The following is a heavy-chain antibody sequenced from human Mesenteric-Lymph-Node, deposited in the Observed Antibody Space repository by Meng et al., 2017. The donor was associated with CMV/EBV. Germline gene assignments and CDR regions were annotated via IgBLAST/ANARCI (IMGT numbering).Heavy chain of an antibody. CDR3: ASPVIDGSGSYTSDY. J-gene: IGHJ4*02. CDR1: CYTFPSHA. CDR2: INAGNGNT. D-gene: IGHD3-10*01. Sequence: ASCYTFPSHAMHWVRQAPGQRLEWMGWINAGNGNTKYSQKFQGRVTITRDTSASTAYMELSSLRSEDTAVYYCASPVIDGSGSYTSDYWGQGTLVTSPQ. V-gene: IGHV1-3*01.